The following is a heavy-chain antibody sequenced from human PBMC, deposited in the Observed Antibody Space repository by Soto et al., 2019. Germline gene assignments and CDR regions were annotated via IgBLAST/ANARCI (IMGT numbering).Heavy chain of an antibody. CDR2: IIPIFGTA. CDR1: GGTFSSYA. Sequence: SVKVSCKASGGTFSSYAISWVRQAPGQGLEWRGGIIPIFGTADYAQKFQGRVTITADKSTSTAYMELRSLRSEDTAVYYWARSXYCSGGSCYYYYYGMDVWGPGTTVTVSS. V-gene: IGHV1-69*06. D-gene: IGHD2-15*01. J-gene: IGHJ6*02. CDR3: ARSXYCSGGSCYYYYYGMDV.